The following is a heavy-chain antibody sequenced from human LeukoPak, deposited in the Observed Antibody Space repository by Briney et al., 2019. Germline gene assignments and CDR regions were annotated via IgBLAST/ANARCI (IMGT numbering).Heavy chain of an antibody. CDR2: ISAYNGNT. CDR1: GYTFTSYG. Sequence: GASVKVSCKASGYTFTSYGISWVRQAPGQGLEWMGWISAYNGNTNYAQKLQGRVTMTTDTSTSTAYMELRSLRSDDTAVYYCARDRSNLRWAWFGELLFDYWGQGTLVTVSS. CDR3: ARDRSNLRWAWFGELLFDY. D-gene: IGHD3-10*01. V-gene: IGHV1-18*01. J-gene: IGHJ4*02.